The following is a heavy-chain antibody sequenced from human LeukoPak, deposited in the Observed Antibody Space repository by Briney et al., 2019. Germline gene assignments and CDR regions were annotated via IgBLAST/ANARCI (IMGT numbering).Heavy chain of an antibody. CDR3: AREPYSGYDYLDY. CDR2: INPNSGGT. D-gene: IGHD5-12*01. CDR1: GYTFTGYY. Sequence: ASVKLSCKASGYTFTGYYMHWVRQAHGQGLEWMGWINPNSGGTNYAQKFQGRVTMTRDTSISTAYMELSRLRSDDTAVYYCAREPYSGYDYLDYWGQGTLVTVSS. V-gene: IGHV1-2*02. J-gene: IGHJ4*02.